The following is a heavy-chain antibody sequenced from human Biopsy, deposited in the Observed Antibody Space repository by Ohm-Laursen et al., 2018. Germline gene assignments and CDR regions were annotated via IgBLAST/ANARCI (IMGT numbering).Heavy chain of an antibody. D-gene: IGHD4-23*01. V-gene: IGHV4-59*11. Sequence: SETLSLTCTVSGGSFTGHYWTWIRQPPGKGLEWIGHISHTGCTSYKSSLKSRVTISLDTSRKHSSLRLTSLAAADTAVYYCARGSNEYGGLYFPHWGQGTLVTVSS. CDR1: GGSFTGHY. CDR2: ISHTGCT. J-gene: IGHJ1*01. CDR3: ARGSNEYGGLYFPH.